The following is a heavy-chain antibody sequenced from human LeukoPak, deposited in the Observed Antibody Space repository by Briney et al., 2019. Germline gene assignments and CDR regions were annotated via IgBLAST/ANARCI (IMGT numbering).Heavy chain of an antibody. CDR3: AREGRSMVRGVTRSWFDP. V-gene: IGHV3-30-3*01. CDR1: GFTFSSYA. CDR2: ISYDGSNK. Sequence: PGRSLRLSCAASGFTFSSYAMHWVRQAPGMGLEWVAVISYDGSNKYYADSVKGRFTISRDNSKNTLYLQMNSLRAEDTAVYYCAREGRSMVRGVTRSWFDPWGQGTLVTVSS. D-gene: IGHD3-10*01. J-gene: IGHJ5*02.